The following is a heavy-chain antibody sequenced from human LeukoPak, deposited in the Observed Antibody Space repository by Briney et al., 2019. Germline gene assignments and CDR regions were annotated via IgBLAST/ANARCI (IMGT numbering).Heavy chain of an antibody. Sequence: ASVKVSCKASGGTFSSYAISWVRQAPGQGLEWMGRIIPILGIANYARKFQGRVTITADKSTSTAYMELSSLRSEDTAVYYCARDRVVVVAATGADYYYGMDVWGQGTTVTVSS. CDR3: ARDRVVVVAATGADYYYGMDV. V-gene: IGHV1-69*04. J-gene: IGHJ6*02. CDR1: GGTFSSYA. D-gene: IGHD2-15*01. CDR2: IIPILGIA.